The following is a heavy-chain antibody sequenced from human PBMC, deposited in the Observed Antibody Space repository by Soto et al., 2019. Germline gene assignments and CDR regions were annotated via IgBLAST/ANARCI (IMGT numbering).Heavy chain of an antibody. V-gene: IGHV4-59*13. J-gene: IGHJ4*02. CDR1: GGSMSGYY. CDR3: ARSIAVPSSHIDH. CDR2: VYYTGST. D-gene: IGHD6-6*01. Sequence: SETLSLTCRVSGGSMSGYYWCWICKPQGTGMERIGYVYYTGSTTYNHSLQSHVTITVDTSKKQFSLSLRLAAAADTAVYFCARSIAVPSSHIDHWGQGIRVTVSS.